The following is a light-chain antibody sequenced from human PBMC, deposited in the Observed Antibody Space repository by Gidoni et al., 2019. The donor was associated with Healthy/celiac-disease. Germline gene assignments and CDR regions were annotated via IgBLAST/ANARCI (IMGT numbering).Light chain of an antibody. V-gene: IGKV4-1*01. CDR2: WAS. CDR3: QQYYSTPPT. CDR1: QSVLYSSNNKNY. Sequence: DIVMTQSPDPLAVSLGERATINCKSSQSVLYSSNNKNYFAWYQQKPGQPPKLLIYWASTRDSGVPDRFSGSGSGTDFTLTISSLQAEDVAVYYCQQYYSTPPTFGQGTKLEIK. J-gene: IGKJ2*01.